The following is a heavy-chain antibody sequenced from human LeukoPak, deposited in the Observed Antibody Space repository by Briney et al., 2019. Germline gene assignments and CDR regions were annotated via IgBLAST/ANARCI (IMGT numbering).Heavy chain of an antibody. Sequence: GGSLRLSCAVSGITLSNYGMSWVRQAPGKGPEWVAGISGSGGSTNYADSMKGRFTISRDNPKNTLYLQMNNLRAEDTAVYFCAKRAVVIRVILVGFHKEAYYFDSWGQGALVTVSS. V-gene: IGHV3-23*01. CDR3: AKRAVVIRVILVGFHKEAYYFDS. D-gene: IGHD3-22*01. CDR2: ISGSGGST. J-gene: IGHJ4*02. CDR1: GITLSNYG.